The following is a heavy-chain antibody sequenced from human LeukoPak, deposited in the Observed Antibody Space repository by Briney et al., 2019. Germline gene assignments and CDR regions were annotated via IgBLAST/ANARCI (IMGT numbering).Heavy chain of an antibody. D-gene: IGHD5-18*01. J-gene: IGHJ4*02. CDR3: ARSSPDGGIQLWFRLDY. CDR2: IWYDGSNK. Sequence: GGSLRLSCAASGFTFSSYGMHWVRQAPGKGLEWVAVIWYDGSNKYYADSVKGRFTISSDNSKNTLYLQMNSLRAEDTAVYYCARSSPDGGIQLWFRLDYWAREPWSPSPQ. CDR1: GFTFSSYG. V-gene: IGHV3-33*01.